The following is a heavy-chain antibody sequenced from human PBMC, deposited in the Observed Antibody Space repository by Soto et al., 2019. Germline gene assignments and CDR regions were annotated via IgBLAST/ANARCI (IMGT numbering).Heavy chain of an antibody. V-gene: IGHV3-23*01. Sequence: GSLRLSCAASGFTFSSYGMHWVRQPPGKGLEWVSDISGFGGSTYYADSVKGRFTISRDNSKNTLFLQMNSLRAEDTAVYYCAKERATTTAFDYWGQGALVTVSS. D-gene: IGHD4-17*01. CDR1: GFTFSSYG. J-gene: IGHJ4*02. CDR2: ISGFGGST. CDR3: AKERATTTAFDY.